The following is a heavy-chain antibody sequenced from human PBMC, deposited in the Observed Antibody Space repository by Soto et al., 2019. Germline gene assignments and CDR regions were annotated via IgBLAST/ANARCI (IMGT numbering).Heavy chain of an antibody. Sequence: PSETLSLTCTVSGGSIVSGNYYWAWIRQSPEMGLEWIGTIYSRGSTFHNPSFKSRVSMSVDTSRNHFSLYLSSVTVADTALYPCARQKVMGATTWFDIWGRGNMVTVS. CDR2: IYSRGST. CDR1: GGSIVSGNYY. D-gene: IGHD1-26*01. J-gene: IGHJ5*02. CDR3: ARQKVMGATTWFDI. V-gene: IGHV4-39*01.